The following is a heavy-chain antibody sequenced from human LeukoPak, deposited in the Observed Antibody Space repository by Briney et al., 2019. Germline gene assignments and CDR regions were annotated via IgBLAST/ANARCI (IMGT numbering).Heavy chain of an antibody. J-gene: IGHJ6*02. Sequence: GGSLRLSCAASGFTVSSNYMSWVRQAPGKGLEWVAVISYDGSNKYYADSVKGRFTISRDNSKNTLYLQMNSLRAEDTAVYYCAKDQTPAGMDVWGQGTTVTVSS. V-gene: IGHV3-30*18. CDR1: GFTVSSNY. CDR3: AKDQTPAGMDV. CDR2: ISYDGSNK.